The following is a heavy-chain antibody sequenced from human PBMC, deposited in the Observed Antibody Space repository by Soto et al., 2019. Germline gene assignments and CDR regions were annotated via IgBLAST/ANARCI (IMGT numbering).Heavy chain of an antibody. J-gene: IGHJ4*02. D-gene: IGHD6-13*01. CDR1: GFTFSGFD. Sequence: SLRLSCEASGFTFSGFDMHWVRQPTGKGLEWVSSIGTAGDTYYAVSVKGRFTISRDNAKNSLSLQMNSLRAGDMAVYFCAKSQEIGTHFFDSWGQGTQVTVSS. V-gene: IGHV3-13*01. CDR3: AKSQEIGTHFFDS. CDR2: IGTAGDT.